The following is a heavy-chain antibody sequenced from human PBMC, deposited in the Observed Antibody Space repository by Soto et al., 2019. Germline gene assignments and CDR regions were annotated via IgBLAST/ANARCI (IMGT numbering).Heavy chain of an antibody. D-gene: IGHD1-26*01. CDR1: GYTFTGYY. CDR3: AKGGAIVAAGTRVYLYNAMDV. Sequence: GASVKVCCKASGYTFTGYYVHWVRQAPGQVLEWMGWINPNSGDTYLAQRFQGRVTMNRDTSIGTAYMELRGLTSDDTAEYYCAKGGAIVAAGTRVYLYNAMDVWGQGTTVTGSS. CDR2: INPNSGDT. J-gene: IGHJ6*02. V-gene: IGHV1-2*02.